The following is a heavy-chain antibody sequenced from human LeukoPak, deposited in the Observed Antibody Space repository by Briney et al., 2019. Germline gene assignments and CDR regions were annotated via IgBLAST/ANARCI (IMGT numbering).Heavy chain of an antibody. D-gene: IGHD1-26*01. Sequence: PSETLFLTCAVSGGSIISGGYSWSWIRQPPGKGLEWIGYIYHSGSTYYNPSLKSRVTMSLDRSKNQFSLKVSSATAADTAVYYCAGLTTTAWYFDLWGRGTLVTVSS. V-gene: IGHV4-30-2*01. J-gene: IGHJ2*01. CDR3: AGLTTTAWYFDL. CDR1: GGSIISGGYS. CDR2: IYHSGST.